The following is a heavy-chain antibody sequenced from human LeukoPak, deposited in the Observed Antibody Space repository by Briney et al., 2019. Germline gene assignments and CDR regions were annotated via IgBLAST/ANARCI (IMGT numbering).Heavy chain of an antibody. CDR3: ARVAVVTPGRRAFDI. D-gene: IGHD4-23*01. CDR2: ISYDGSNK. Sequence: PGRSLRLSCAASGFTFSSYAMHWVRQAPGKGLEWVAVISYDGSNKYYADSVKGRFTISRDNSKNSLYLQMNSLRAEDTAVYYCARVAVVTPGRRAFDIWGQGTMVTASS. V-gene: IGHV3-30*07. J-gene: IGHJ3*02. CDR1: GFTFSSYA.